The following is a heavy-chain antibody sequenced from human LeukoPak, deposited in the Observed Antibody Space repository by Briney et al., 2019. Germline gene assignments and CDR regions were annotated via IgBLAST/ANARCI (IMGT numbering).Heavy chain of an antibody. CDR3: ARQLRWDQYFFDY. Sequence: ASVKVSCKASGYTFTSYGFSWVRQAPGQGLEWMGWISAYNGDTKYALNLQGRVTMTTDTSTSTAYMELRSLRSDDTAVYYCARQLRWDQYFFDYWGQGTLVTVSS. CDR1: GYTFTSYG. J-gene: IGHJ4*02. V-gene: IGHV1-18*01. D-gene: IGHD4-23*01. CDR2: ISAYNGDT.